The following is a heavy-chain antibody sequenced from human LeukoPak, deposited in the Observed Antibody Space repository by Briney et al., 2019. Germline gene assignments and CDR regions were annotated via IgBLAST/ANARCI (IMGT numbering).Heavy chain of an antibody. V-gene: IGHV3-49*04. Sequence: GGSLRLSCAASGFIVSDNDIKWVRQAPGKGLEWVGFIRSKAYGGTTDYAASVKGRFSISRDDSKSIAYLQMNSLRTEDTAVYYCTRDADSSSASYSHYWGQGTLVTVSS. CDR3: TRDADSSSASYSHY. J-gene: IGHJ4*02. CDR1: GFIVSDND. CDR2: IRSKAYGGTT. D-gene: IGHD2-21*02.